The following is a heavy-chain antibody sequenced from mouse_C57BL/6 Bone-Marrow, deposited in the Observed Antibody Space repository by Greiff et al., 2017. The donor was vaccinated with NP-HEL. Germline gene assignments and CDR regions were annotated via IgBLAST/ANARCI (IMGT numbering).Heavy chain of an antibody. Sequence: EVQLVESGGGLVKPGGSLKLSCAASGFTFSSYAMSWVRQTPEKRLEWVATISDGGSYTYYPDNVKGRFTISRDNAKNNLYLQMSHLKSEDTAMYYCARDRGSNYERFAYWGQGTLVTVSA. CDR2: ISDGGSYT. CDR1: GFTFSSYA. D-gene: IGHD2-5*01. J-gene: IGHJ3*01. V-gene: IGHV5-4*01. CDR3: ARDRGSNYERFAY.